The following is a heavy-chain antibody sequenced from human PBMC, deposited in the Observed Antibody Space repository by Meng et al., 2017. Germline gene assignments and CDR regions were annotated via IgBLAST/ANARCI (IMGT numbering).Heavy chain of an antibody. Sequence: SETLSLTCAVYGGSFSGYYWSWIRQPPGKGLEWIGENNHSGSTNYNPSLKSRVTISVDTSKNQFSLKLSSVTAADTAVYYCARGGVHGSDWSDYWGQGTLVTVSS. D-gene: IGHD6-19*01. CDR1: GGSFSGYY. CDR3: ARGGVHGSDWSDY. V-gene: IGHV4-34*01. CDR2: NNHSGST. J-gene: IGHJ4*02.